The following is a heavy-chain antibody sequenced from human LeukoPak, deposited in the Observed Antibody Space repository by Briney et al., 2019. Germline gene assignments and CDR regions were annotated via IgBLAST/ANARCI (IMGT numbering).Heavy chain of an antibody. CDR1: GFTVNSNY. Sequence: GGSLRLSCAASGFTVNSNYMNWVRQAPGKGLEWVSYISSSGSTIYYADSVKGRFTISRDNAKNSLYLQMNSLRAEDTAVYYCAELGITMIGGVWGKGTTVTIS. CDR3: AELGITMIGGV. D-gene: IGHD3-10*02. CDR2: ISSSGSTI. J-gene: IGHJ6*03. V-gene: IGHV3-48*03.